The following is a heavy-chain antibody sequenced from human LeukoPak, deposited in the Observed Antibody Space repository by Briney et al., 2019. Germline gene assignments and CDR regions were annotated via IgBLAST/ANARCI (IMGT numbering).Heavy chain of an antibody. Sequence: SETLSLTCTVSGVNIYTSTYYWAWIRQPPGKGLEFIGSIYYNEDTYSNPSLRSRLTISVDTSTNQFSLRLNSVTAADTAAYYCARQLAAGNDAFDIWGQGTLVTVSS. J-gene: IGHJ3*02. CDR3: ARQLAAGNDAFDI. CDR2: IYYNEDT. D-gene: IGHD2-15*01. CDR1: GVNIYTSTYY. V-gene: IGHV4-39*01.